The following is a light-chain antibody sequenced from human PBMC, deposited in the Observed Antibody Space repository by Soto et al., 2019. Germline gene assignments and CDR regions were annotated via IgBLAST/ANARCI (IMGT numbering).Light chain of an antibody. CDR3: QQYDNVPALT. V-gene: IGKV1-33*01. Sequence: DIQMPQSPSSLSASVGDRVTITCQASQDISNYLNWYQQKPGKAPKLLIYDASNLETGVPSRFSGSGYGTDFTFTISSLQPEDIATYYCQQYDNVPALTFGGGTKVEIK. CDR1: QDISNY. CDR2: DAS. J-gene: IGKJ4*01.